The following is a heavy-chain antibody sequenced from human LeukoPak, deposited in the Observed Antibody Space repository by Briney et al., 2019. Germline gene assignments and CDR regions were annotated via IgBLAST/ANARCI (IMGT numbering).Heavy chain of an antibody. CDR2: IRCDGGNK. D-gene: IGHD5-18*01. CDR1: GFTFSSYV. Sequence: GGSLRLSCAASGFTFSSYVMHWVRQAPGKGLEWVAFIRCDGGNKYYSDSVKGRFTISRDNSKNTLYLQRNTLRPEETAVYYPAKDPRVHSYGWFWRYFDYWGQGTLVTVSS. J-gene: IGHJ4*02. CDR3: AKDPRVHSYGWFWRYFDY. V-gene: IGHV3-30*02.